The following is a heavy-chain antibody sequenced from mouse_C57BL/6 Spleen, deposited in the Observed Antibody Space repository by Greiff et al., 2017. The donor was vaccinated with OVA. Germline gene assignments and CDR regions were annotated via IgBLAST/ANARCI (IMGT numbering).Heavy chain of an antibody. J-gene: IGHJ1*03. CDR2: ISSGSSTI. CDR3: ARTPGTRWYFDV. V-gene: IGHV5-17*01. CDR1: GFTFSDYG. Sequence: DVKLVESGGGLVKPGGSLKLSCAASGFTFSDYGMHWVRQAPEKGLEWVAYISSGSSTIYYADTVKGRFTISRDNAKNTLFLQMTSLRSEDTAMYYCARTPGTRWYFDVWGTGTTVTVSS. D-gene: IGHD4-1*01.